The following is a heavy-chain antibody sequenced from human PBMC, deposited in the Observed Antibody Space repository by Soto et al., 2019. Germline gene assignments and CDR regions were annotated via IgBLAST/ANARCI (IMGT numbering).Heavy chain of an antibody. CDR3: ARVVGVYSYGEFDY. J-gene: IGHJ4*02. V-gene: IGHV3-11*03. Sequence: GGSLRLSCAASGLNFNNAWMRWVRQAPGKGLEWVSYISSSSSYTNYADSVKGRFTISRDNAKNSLYLQINSLRAEDTAVYYCARVVGVYSYGEFDYWGQGTLVTVSS. CDR1: GLNFNNAW. CDR2: ISSSSSYT. D-gene: IGHD5-18*01.